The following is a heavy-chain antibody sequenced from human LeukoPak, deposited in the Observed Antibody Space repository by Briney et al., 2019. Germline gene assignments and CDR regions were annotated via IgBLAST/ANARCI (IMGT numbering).Heavy chain of an antibody. CDR3: ARRATTERGHSYGLDF. D-gene: IGHD5-18*01. Sequence: SGGSLRLSCTGSGVTLGDYAMNWVRQAPGKGLEWVSSIGSSGSYIYYADSLTGRFTISRDNAKNSLYLQMNSLRAEDTAMYYCARRATTERGHSYGLDFWGQGTLVTVSS. CDR1: GVTLGDYA. V-gene: IGHV3-21*01. CDR2: IGSSGSYI. J-gene: IGHJ4*02.